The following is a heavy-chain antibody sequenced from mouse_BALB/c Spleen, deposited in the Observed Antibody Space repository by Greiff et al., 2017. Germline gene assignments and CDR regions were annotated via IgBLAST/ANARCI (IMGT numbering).Heavy chain of an antibody. D-gene: IGHD2-4*01. J-gene: IGHJ3*01. Sequence: EVKVVESGGGLVQPGGSRKLSCAASGFTFSSFGMHWVRQAPEKGLEWVAYISSGSSTIYYADTVKGRFTISRDNPKNTLFLQMTSLRSEDTAMYYCVRYGDYDPFAFWGEEALGTVSA. CDR2: ISSGSSTI. CDR3: VRYGDYDPFAF. V-gene: IGHV5-17*02. CDR1: GFTFSSFG.